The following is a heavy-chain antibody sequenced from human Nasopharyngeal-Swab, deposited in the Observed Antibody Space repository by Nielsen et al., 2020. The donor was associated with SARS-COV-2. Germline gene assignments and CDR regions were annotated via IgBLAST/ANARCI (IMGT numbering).Heavy chain of an antibody. CDR1: GFTFSSYE. V-gene: IGHV3-48*03. J-gene: IGHJ4*02. CDR3: VKGSDY. Sequence: GESLKISCAASGFTFSSYEMNWVRQAPGKGLEWVSYISSSGSTIYYADSVKGRFTVSRDNAKNTLYLQMNNLRAEDAAIYYCVKGSDYWGQGTLVTVSS. CDR2: ISSSGSTI.